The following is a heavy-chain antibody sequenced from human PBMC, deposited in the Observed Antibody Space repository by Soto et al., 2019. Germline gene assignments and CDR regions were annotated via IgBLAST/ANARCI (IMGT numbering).Heavy chain of an antibody. J-gene: IGHJ4*02. Sequence: EVQLVESGGGLIQPGGSLRLSCAASGFTVSYNFMTWVRQAPGKGLEWVSVISSGSDDSTYYAASVKGRFTNSRDISKNTLFLQINSLRAADTAISYCAGGPQRNSICFYWGQGTLVTVSS. CDR3: AGGPQRNSICFY. CDR1: GFTVSYNF. CDR2: ISSGSDDST. V-gene: IGHV3-53*01. D-gene: IGHD1-7*01.